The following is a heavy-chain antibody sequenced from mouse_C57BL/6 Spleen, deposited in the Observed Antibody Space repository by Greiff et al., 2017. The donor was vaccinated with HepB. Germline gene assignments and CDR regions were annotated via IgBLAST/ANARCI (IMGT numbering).Heavy chain of an antibody. CDR3: ARNDRYAMDY. Sequence: QVQLQQSGAELVMPGASVKLSCKASGYTFTSYWMHWVKQRPGQGLEWIGEIDPSDSYTNYNQKFKGKSTLTVDKSSSTAYMQLSSLTSEDSAVYYCARNDRYAMDYWGQGTSVTVSS. J-gene: IGHJ4*01. CDR1: GYTFTSYW. CDR2: IDPSDSYT. V-gene: IGHV1-69*01.